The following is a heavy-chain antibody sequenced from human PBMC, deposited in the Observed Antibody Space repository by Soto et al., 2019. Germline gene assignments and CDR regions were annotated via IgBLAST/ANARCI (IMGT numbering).Heavy chain of an antibody. CDR3: ATVFDL. Sequence: GGSLRLSCAASGFTFSSYAMSWVRQAPGRGLEWVSAISTSAVTSYNADSVKGRFTISRDNAKNTLYLQMNSLRAEDTAVYHCATVFDLWGQGTLVTVSS. V-gene: IGHV3-23*01. CDR2: ISTSAVTS. CDR1: GFTFSSYA. J-gene: IGHJ5*02. D-gene: IGHD4-17*01.